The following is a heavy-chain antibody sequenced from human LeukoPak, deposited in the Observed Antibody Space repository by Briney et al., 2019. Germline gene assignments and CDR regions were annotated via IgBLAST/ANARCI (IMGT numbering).Heavy chain of an antibody. V-gene: IGHV3-23*01. CDR1: GFTVSSNY. CDR2: ISGSGGST. D-gene: IGHD2-15*01. Sequence: PGGSLRLSCAASGFTVSSNYMSWVRQAPGKGLEWVSAISGSGGSTYYADSVKGRFTISRDNSKNTLYLQMNSLRAEDTAVYYCAKRYCSGGSCYSGSDYWGQGTLVTVSS. J-gene: IGHJ4*02. CDR3: AKRYCSGGSCYSGSDY.